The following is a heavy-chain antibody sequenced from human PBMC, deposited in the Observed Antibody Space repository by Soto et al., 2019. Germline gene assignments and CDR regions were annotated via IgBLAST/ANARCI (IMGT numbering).Heavy chain of an antibody. Sequence: SETLSLTCTVSGGSISSYYWSWIRQPPGKGLEWIGYIYYSGSTNYNPSLKSRVTISVDTSKNQFSLKLSSVTAADTAVYYCARHSSPPDFWFDPWGQGTLVTVSS. CDR3: ARHSSPPDFWFDP. CDR1: GGSISSYY. CDR2: IYYSGST. D-gene: IGHD6-6*01. V-gene: IGHV4-59*08. J-gene: IGHJ5*02.